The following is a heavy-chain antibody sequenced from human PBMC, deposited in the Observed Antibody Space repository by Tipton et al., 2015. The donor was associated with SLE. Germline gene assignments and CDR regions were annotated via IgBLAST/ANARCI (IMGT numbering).Heavy chain of an antibody. J-gene: IGHJ3*02. V-gene: IGHV3-21*01. CDR1: GFTFSSYS. CDR3: ARGKVGANGAFDI. CDR2: ISSSSSYI. D-gene: IGHD1-26*01. Sequence: AAAGFTFSSYSMNWVRQAPGKGLEWVSSISSSSSYIYYADSVKGRFTISRDNAKNSLYLQMNSLRAEDTAVYYCARGKVGANGAFDIWGQGTMVTVSS.